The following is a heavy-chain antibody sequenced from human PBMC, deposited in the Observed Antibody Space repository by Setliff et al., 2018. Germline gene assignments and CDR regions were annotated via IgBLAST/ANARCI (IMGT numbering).Heavy chain of an antibody. Sequence: GGSLRLSCAASGFTFSGSAMHWVRQASGKGLEWVGRIRSKADNYATAYAASVRGRFTISRDDSKNTAYLRMNSLKTEDTAVYYCILIGSSADAFDIWGQGTMVTVSS. CDR1: GFTFSGSA. J-gene: IGHJ3*02. D-gene: IGHD6-19*01. CDR3: ILIGSSADAFDI. V-gene: IGHV3-73*01. CDR2: IRSKADNYAT.